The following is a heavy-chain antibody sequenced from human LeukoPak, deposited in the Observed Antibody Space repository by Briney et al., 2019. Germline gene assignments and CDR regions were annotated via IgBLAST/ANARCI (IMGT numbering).Heavy chain of an antibody. CDR1: GYTFTDYY. CDR2: INPNSGGT. Sequence: ASVKVSCKASGYTFTDYYIHWVRQAPGQGLEWMGRINPNSGGTNSAQKFQGRVTMTRDTSISTAYMELSRLRSDDTAVYYCARDNGLGATVGDYWGQGTLVTVSS. V-gene: IGHV1-2*06. D-gene: IGHD1-26*01. CDR3: ARDNGLGATVGDY. J-gene: IGHJ4*02.